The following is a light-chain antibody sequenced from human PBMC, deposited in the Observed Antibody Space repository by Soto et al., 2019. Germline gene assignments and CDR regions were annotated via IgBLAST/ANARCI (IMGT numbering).Light chain of an antibody. CDR2: ATS. J-gene: IGKJ4*01. CDR3: QQYGSSPT. CDR1: QSISRSD. Sequence: EIVLTQSPGTVSLSPGESATLSCRASQSISRSDLAWYQHRPDQSPRLLIYATSSRATGIPDRFTGGGAGTCFTLTISRLEPEDSAVYYCQQYGSSPTFGGGTKVEMK. V-gene: IGKV3-20*01.